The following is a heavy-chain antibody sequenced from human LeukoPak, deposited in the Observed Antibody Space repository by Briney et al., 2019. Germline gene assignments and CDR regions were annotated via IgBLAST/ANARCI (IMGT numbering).Heavy chain of an antibody. CDR3: ARDRDWGCSYCSY. Sequence: GGSLRLSCAASGFTFSSYGMHWVRQAPGKGLEWVAVIWFDGSNKYYADSVKGRFTISRDNSKNTLYPQMNSLRAEDTAVYYCARDRDWGCSYCSYWGQGTLVTVSS. CDR1: GFTFSSYG. CDR2: IWFDGSNK. V-gene: IGHV3-33*01. D-gene: IGHD7-27*01. J-gene: IGHJ4*02.